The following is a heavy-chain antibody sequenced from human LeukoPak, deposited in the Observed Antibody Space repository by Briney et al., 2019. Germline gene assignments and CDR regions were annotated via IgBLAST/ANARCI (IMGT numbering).Heavy chain of an antibody. J-gene: IGHJ4*02. Sequence: GGSLRLSCAASGFTVTDNYLNWVRQAPGKGLEWVSIKYSVGATNYADSVEGRFTISRDNSNNTLYLQMNSLRAEDTAVYYCARSTIYHFDYWGQGTLV. V-gene: IGHV3-53*01. D-gene: IGHD2-2*01. CDR2: KYSVGAT. CDR1: GFTVTDNY. CDR3: ARSTIYHFDY.